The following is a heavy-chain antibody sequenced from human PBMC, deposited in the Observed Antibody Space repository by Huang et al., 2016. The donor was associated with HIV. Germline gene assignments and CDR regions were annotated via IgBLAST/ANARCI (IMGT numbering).Heavy chain of an antibody. Sequence: QVQLVESGGGVVQPGGSLRLACAASGFTFSNFPRHWVRQAPGKGLEWVAVISYEDGSPTYFADSVKGRFTISRDNSKNTVYLQMSSLRADDTAVFYCARDVLRGLGYFDVWGRGTLVTVSS. D-gene: IGHD4-17*01. V-gene: IGHV3-30-3*01. CDR1: GFTFSNFP. J-gene: IGHJ2*01. CDR2: ISYEDGSPT. CDR3: ARDVLRGLGYFDV.